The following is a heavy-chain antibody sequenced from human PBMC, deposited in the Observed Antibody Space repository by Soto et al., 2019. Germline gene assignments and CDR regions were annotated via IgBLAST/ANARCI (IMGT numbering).Heavy chain of an antibody. Sequence: QVHLVQSGAEVKRPGSSVRVSCRASGGTFYTYAFTWVRQAPGQGLEWMGGITPMIGTTKYAQKFRGRVTFSADESASTAYRELSNLRSDDTGVYYCARDASVMTSVFGFWGQGTLITVSS. CDR2: ITPMIGTT. CDR1: GGTFYTYA. CDR3: ARDASVMTSVFGF. V-gene: IGHV1-69*01. D-gene: IGHD2-2*01. J-gene: IGHJ4*02.